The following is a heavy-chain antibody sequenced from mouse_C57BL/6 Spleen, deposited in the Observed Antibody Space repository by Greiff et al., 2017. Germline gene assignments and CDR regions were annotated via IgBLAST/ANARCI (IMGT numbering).Heavy chain of an antibody. Sequence: QVQLQQPGAELVRPGSSVKLSCKASGYTFTSYWMHWVKQRPIQGLEWIGNIDPSDSETHYNQKFKDKATLTVDKSSSTAYMQLSSLTSEDSAVYCGARYYSKDWDVDVWGTGTTVTVSS. CDR2: IDPSDSET. CDR3: ARYYSKDWDVDV. D-gene: IGHD2-5*01. J-gene: IGHJ1*03. CDR1: GYTFTSYW. V-gene: IGHV1-52*01.